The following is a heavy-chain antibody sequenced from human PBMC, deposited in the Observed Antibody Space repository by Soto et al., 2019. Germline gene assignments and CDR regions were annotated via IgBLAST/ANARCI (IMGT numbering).Heavy chain of an antibody. J-gene: IGHJ4*02. CDR2: ISSWSNYI. V-gene: IGHV3-21*01. D-gene: IGHD2-15*01. CDR1: GFTFNTYR. CDR3: ARASDRGLRPHDF. Sequence: EVQLVESGGGLVKPGGSLRLSCAASGFTFNTYRMIWVRRAPGKGLEWVSFISSWSNYIYYADSVKGRFTISRDNAKNSLYLQMNSLRAEDTAVYYCARASDRGLRPHDFWGQGTRVTVSS.